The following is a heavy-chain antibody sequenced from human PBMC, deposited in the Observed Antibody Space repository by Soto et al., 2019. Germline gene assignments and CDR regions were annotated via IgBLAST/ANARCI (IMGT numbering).Heavy chain of an antibody. V-gene: IGHV4-59*01. D-gene: IGHD4-17*01. CDR3: ARAGQTVRIFDS. Sequence: QVQLHESGPGLLKPSETLSLICTVSGDSMTSFYWTWIRQPPGKDLEWIGQIYYSGSTTYNPSLKSRVTISIDTSKNQFSLRLTSLTAADTAVYYCARAGQTVRIFDSWGQGALVAVSS. CDR1: GDSMTSFY. J-gene: IGHJ5*01. CDR2: IYYSGST.